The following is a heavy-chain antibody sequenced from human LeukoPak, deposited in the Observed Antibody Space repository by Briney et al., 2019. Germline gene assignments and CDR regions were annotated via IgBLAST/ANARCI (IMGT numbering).Heavy chain of an antibody. J-gene: IGHJ3*01. CDR1: GGSISSYY. D-gene: IGHD5-24*01. V-gene: IGHV3-53*01. CDR2: ISDTGNT. CDR3: AMKAVPRPRLHDAFDF. Sequence: PSETLSLTCTVSGGSISSYYWSWVRQAPGKGLEWVSAISDTGNTYHADSVKGRFTVSRDNSKNTLYLQMNSLSADDTAVYYCAMKAVPRPRLHDAFDFWGQGTVVSVSS.